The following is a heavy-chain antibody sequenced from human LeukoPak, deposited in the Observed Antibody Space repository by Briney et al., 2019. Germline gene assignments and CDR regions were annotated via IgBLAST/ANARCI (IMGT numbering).Heavy chain of an antibody. V-gene: IGHV1-18*01. D-gene: IGHD2-8*02. CDR1: GYTLTNYG. CDR3: ARDFEHCTGRGCYALFDY. J-gene: IGHJ4*02. Sequence: ASVKVSCKASGYTLTNYGISWVRQAPGQGLEWMGWISAYSGDTKYAQKVQGRVTMTTDKATSTAYMELRSLRSDDTAVYYCARDFEHCTGRGCYALFDYWGQGTLVTASS. CDR2: ISAYSGDT.